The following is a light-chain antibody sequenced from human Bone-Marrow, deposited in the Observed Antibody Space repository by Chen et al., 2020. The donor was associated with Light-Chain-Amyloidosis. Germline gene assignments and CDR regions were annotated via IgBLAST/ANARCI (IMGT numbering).Light chain of an antibody. J-gene: IGLJ2*01. CDR2: RDT. V-gene: IGLV3-25*03. CDR3: QSADSSGTYEVI. Sequence: SYELPQPPSVAVSPGQTARITCSGDDLPTKDAYWSQQKPGEAPVLVIHRDTERPSGISARFSGSSSGTTATLTISGVQAEDEADYHCQSADSSGTYEVIFGGGTKLTVL. CDR1: DLPTKD.